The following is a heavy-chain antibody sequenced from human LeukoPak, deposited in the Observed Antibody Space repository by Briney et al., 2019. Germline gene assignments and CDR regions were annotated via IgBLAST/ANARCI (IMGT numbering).Heavy chain of an antibody. CDR2: IYSSGST. D-gene: IGHD2-21*02. CDR3: ARFAYCGGHCWYYFDY. CDR1: GGSISNYY. Sequence: SETLSLTCTVSGGSISNYYWSWIRQPPGKGLEWIGYIYSSGSTNYNPSLKSRVTISVDTSRNQFSLKLSSVTAADTAVYYCARFAYCGGHCWYYFDYWGQGSLVTVSS. V-gene: IGHV4-59*01. J-gene: IGHJ4*02.